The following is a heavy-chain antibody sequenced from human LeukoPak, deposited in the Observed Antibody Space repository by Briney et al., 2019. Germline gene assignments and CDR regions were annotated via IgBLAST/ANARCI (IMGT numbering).Heavy chain of an antibody. Sequence: GGSLRLSCAASGFTFSIYWMSWVRQAPGKGLEWVANIKQDGSEKYYVDSVKGRFTISRDNAKNSLYLQMNSLRAEDTAVYYCARDGYSYGNDYWGQGTLVTVSS. J-gene: IGHJ4*02. V-gene: IGHV3-7*01. CDR1: GFTFSIYW. D-gene: IGHD5-18*01. CDR2: IKQDGSEK. CDR3: ARDGYSYGNDY.